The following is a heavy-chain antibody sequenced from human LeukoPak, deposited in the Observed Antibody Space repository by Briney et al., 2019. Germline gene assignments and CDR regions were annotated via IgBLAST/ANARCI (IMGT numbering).Heavy chain of an antibody. CDR2: IYSGGSR. CDR3: ARWGRQWTLY. CDR1: GFTVSSNY. V-gene: IGHV3-53*01. J-gene: IGHJ4*02. D-gene: IGHD6-19*01. Sequence: GGSLRLSCAASGFTVSSNYMSWVRQAPGKGLEWVSVIYSGGSRYYADSVKGRFTISRDNSKNTLNLQMNSLRAEDTAVYYCARWGRQWTLYWGQGTLVTVSS.